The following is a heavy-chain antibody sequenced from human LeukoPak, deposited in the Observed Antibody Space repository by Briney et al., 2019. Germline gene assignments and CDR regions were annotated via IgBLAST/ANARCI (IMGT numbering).Heavy chain of an antibody. J-gene: IGHJ4*02. CDR1: GFTFSTYA. V-gene: IGHV3-23*01. CDR3: AKDSWAGRY. D-gene: IGHD7-27*01. CDR2: ISASYGST. Sequence: PGGSLRLSCAASGFTFSTYAMSWVRQAPGKGLEWVSCISASYGSTYYADSVKGRFTISRDNSKNTLYLQMNSLRAEDTAVYYCAKDSWAGRYWGQGTLVTVSS.